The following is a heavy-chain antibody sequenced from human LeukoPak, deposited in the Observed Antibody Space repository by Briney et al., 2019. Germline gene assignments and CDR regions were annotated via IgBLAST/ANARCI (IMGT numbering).Heavy chain of an antibody. CDR1: GFTFSSYG. CDR2: ISYDGSNK. V-gene: IGHV3-30*03. D-gene: IGHD3-22*01. Sequence: GGSLRLSCAASGFTFSSYGMHWVRQAPGKGLEWVAVISYDGSNKYYADSVKGRFTISRDNSKNTLYLQMNSLRAEDTAVYYCARGGGYYDSSGYARSIWGQGTMVTVSS. CDR3: ARGGGYYDSSGYARSI. J-gene: IGHJ3*02.